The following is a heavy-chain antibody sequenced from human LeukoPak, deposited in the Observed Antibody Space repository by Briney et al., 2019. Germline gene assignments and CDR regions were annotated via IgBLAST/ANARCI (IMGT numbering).Heavy chain of an antibody. CDR2: ISGSGGST. Sequence: GGSLRLSCAASGFTFSSYAMSWVRQAPGKGLEWVSAISGSGGSTYYTDSVKGRFTISRDNSKNTLYLQMNSLRAEDTAVYYCAKTRGISISGVVPLCDYWGQGTLVTVSS. D-gene: IGHD3-3*01. CDR1: GFTFSSYA. V-gene: IGHV3-23*01. CDR3: AKTRGISISGVVPLCDY. J-gene: IGHJ4*02.